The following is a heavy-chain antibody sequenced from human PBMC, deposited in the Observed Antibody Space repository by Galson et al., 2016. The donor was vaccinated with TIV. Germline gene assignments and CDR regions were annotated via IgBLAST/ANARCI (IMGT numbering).Heavy chain of an antibody. CDR1: GFTFSAYG. Sequence: SLRLSCAASGFTFSAYGMHWVRQAPVKGLEWVAVISNDGSDKIYRDSVKGRFTISRDNSKNTLYLQMSGLRAQDTAVYYCAKDLGFFDGSCFQGIKHPDYWGQGTLVTVSS. CDR2: ISNDGSDK. CDR3: AKDLGFFDGSCFQGIKHPDY. V-gene: IGHV3-30*18. J-gene: IGHJ4*02. D-gene: IGHD3-22*01.